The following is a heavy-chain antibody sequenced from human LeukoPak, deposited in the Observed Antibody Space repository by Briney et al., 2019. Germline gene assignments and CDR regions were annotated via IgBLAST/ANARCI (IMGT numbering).Heavy chain of an antibody. J-gene: IGHJ3*02. CDR1: GYTFTSYG. CDR3: ARANWGSFRSFREGAFDI. Sequence: ASVKVSCKASGYTFTSYGISWVRRAPGQGLEWMGWISAYNGNTNYAQKLQGRVTMTTDTSTSTAYMELRSLRSDDTAVYYGARANWGSFRSFREGAFDIWGQGTMVTVSS. CDR2: ISAYNGNT. V-gene: IGHV1-18*01. D-gene: IGHD7-27*01.